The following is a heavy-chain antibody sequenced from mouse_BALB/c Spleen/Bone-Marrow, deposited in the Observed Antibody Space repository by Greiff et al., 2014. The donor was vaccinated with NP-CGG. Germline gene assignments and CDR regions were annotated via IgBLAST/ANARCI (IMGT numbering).Heavy chain of an antibody. J-gene: IGHJ4*01. D-gene: IGHD2-1*01. V-gene: IGHV1-9*01. CDR2: ILPGSGST. CDR1: GYTFSSYW. CDR3: ATYGNALDY. Sequence: VQLQQSGAEMKPGASVKISCKATGYTFSSYWIEWLKQRPGHDLEWIGEILPGSGSTNYNETFKGKATFTADTSSNTAYMQLSSLTSEDSAVYYCATYGNALDYWGQGTSVTVSS.